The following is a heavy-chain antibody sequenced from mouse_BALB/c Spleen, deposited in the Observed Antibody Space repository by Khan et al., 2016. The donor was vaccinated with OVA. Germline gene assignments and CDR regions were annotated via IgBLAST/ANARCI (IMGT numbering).Heavy chain of an antibody. CDR2: IWAGGST. J-gene: IGHJ2*01. CDR3: ARYKNLGRY. D-gene: IGHD2-14*01. V-gene: IGHV2-9*02. CDR1: GYSLTRYG. Sequence: QVQPDESGPGLVAPFPGLFITCTVHGYSLTRYGVQRVRQPPGKGLEWLGLIWAGGSTNSNWELMSRLSISIDKSKRLVSLIRNSMQTDDTALYNCARYKNLGRYWGKETPLTVPS.